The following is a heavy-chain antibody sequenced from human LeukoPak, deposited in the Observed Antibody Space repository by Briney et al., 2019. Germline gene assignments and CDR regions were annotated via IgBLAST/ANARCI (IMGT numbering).Heavy chain of an antibody. CDR3: ARDRDVLRYFDWLLSDAFDI. Sequence: QAGGSLRLSCAASGFTFSSYWMHWVRQAPGKGLVWVSRINSDGSSTSYADSLKGRFTISRDNAKNTLFLQMNSLRAEDTAVYYCARDRDVLRYFDWLLSDAFDIWGQGTMVTVSS. J-gene: IGHJ3*02. D-gene: IGHD3-9*01. CDR2: INSDGSST. V-gene: IGHV3-74*01. CDR1: GFTFSSYW.